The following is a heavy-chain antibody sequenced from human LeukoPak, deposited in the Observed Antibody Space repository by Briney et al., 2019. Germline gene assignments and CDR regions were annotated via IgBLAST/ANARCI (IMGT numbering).Heavy chain of an antibody. J-gene: IGHJ4*02. CDR1: GGSINSYY. V-gene: IGHV4-4*07. Sequence: SETLSLTCTVSGGSINSYYWTYIRQPAGKGLEWIGRIHTSGSTNYNPSLKSRVTMSVDTSKNQFSLNLSSVTAADTAMYYCAREFSGTSIAARVFDSWGQGTLVTVSS. D-gene: IGHD6-6*01. CDR3: AREFSGTSIAARVFDS. CDR2: IHTSGST.